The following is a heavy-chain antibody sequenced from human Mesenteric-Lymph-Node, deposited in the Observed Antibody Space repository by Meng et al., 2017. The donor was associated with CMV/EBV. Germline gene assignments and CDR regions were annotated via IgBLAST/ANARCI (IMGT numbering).Heavy chain of an antibody. D-gene: IGHD1-1*01. CDR2: ISSSSSYI. CDR1: GFTFSNYN. V-gene: IGHV3-21*01. CDR3: ARDHPAGTQET. J-gene: IGHJ5*02. Sequence: GESLKISCAASGFTFSNYNMNWVRQAPGKGLEWVSSISSSSSYIYYADSVKGRFTISRDNAKNSLYLQMNSLRAEDTAVYYCARDHPAGTQETWGQGTLVTVSS.